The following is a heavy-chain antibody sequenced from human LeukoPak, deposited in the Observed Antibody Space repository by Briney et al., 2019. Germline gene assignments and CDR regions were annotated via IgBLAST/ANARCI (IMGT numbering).Heavy chain of an antibody. CDR2: IYYSGST. CDR3: ARVQYSSGWPIHFDY. CDR1: GGTVSSGSYY. Sequence: PSETLSLTCTVSGGTVSSGSYYWRWIRQPPGKGLEWIGYIYYSGSTNYNPSLKSRVTISVDTSKNQFSLKLSSVTAADTAVYYCARVQYSSGWPIHFDYWGQGTLVTVSS. V-gene: IGHV4-61*01. J-gene: IGHJ4*02. D-gene: IGHD6-19*01.